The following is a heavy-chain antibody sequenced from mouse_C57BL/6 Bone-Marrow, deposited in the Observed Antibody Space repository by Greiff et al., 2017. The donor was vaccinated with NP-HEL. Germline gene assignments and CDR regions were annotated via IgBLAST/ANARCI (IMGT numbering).Heavy chain of an antibody. CDR1: GYSITSDY. D-gene: IGHD1-1*01. CDR2: ISYSGST. J-gene: IGHJ4*01. V-gene: IGHV3-8*01. CDR3: ARYTHYYGSSYGDYAMDY. Sequence: VQLQQSGPGLAKPSQTLSLTCSVTGYSITSDYWNWIRKFPGNKLEYMGYISYSGSTYYNPSLKSRISITRDTSKNQYYLQLNSVTTEDTATYYCARYTHYYGSSYGDYAMDYWGQGTSVTVSS.